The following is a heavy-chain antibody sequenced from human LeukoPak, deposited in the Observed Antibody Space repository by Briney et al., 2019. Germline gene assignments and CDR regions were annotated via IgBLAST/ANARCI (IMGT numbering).Heavy chain of an antibody. CDR3: ARDRGGKRTAASLDAFDI. CDR2: IIWNGSST. Sequence: GGSLTLSCAASGFTFDDDGISWGRHDPGEGLERLSGIIWNGSSTGYGDSVKGRFTISRDNAKSSLYMQMNSLGAEDTALYYCARDRGGKRTAASLDAFDIWGQGTMVTVSS. V-gene: IGHV3-20*04. CDR1: GFTFDDDG. D-gene: IGHD6-13*01. J-gene: IGHJ3*02.